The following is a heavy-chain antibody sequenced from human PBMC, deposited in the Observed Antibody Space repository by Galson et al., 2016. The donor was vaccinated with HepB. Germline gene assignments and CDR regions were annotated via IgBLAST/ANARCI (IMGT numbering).Heavy chain of an antibody. CDR1: GFTFSDYA. V-gene: IGHV3-23*01. J-gene: IGHJ6*02. CDR3: AKVTRTLTDNRGLDV. D-gene: IGHD1-1*01. CDR2: ISGGGGTK. Sequence: SLRLSCAASGFTFSDYAMNWVRQAPGKGLEWISVISGGGGTKYYADSVKGRFTISKDSSKNLLYLQMNSLRAEDTAVYYCAKVTRTLTDNRGLDVWGQGALVTVSS.